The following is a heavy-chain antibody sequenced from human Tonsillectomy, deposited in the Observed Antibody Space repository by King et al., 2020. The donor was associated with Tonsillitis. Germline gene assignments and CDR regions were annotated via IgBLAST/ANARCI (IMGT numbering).Heavy chain of an antibody. CDR2: ISYSGST. V-gene: IGHV4-39*07. D-gene: IGHD4-17*01. CDR3: ARPTLVHGDYHY. J-gene: IGHJ4*02. Sequence: QLQESGPGLVKPSETLSLTCTVSGGSLSSSSSYYWAWIRQPPGKGLEWIGSISYSGSTYYNPSLKSRITISVDTSKNQFSLKLSSVTAADTAVYYCARPTLVHGDYHYWGRGSLVTVSS. CDR1: GGSLSSSSSYY.